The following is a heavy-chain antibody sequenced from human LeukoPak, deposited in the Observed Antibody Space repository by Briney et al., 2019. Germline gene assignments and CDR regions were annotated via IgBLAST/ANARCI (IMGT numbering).Heavy chain of an antibody. D-gene: IGHD3-10*01. CDR1: GFTFSSYA. CDR3: AKAHDYITMVRGVKFWVITRFDP. V-gene: IGHV3-23*01. J-gene: IGHJ5*02. CDR2: ISGSGGST. Sequence: GGSLSLSCAASGFTFSSYAMSWVRQAPGKGLEWVSAISGSGGSTYYADSVKGRFTISRDNSKNTLYLQMNSLRAEDTAVYYCAKAHDYITMVRGVKFWVITRFDPWGQGTLVTVSS.